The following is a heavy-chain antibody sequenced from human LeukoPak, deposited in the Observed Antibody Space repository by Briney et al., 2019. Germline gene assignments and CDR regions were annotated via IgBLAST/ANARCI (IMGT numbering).Heavy chain of an antibody. Sequence: PSETLSLTCTVSGGSIINSIYHWSWIRQPPGKGLEWIGEINHSGSTNYNPSLKSRVTISVDTSKNQFSLKLSSVTAADTAVYYCARVRRSSGWYYLYFDYWGQGTLVTVSS. J-gene: IGHJ4*02. V-gene: IGHV4-39*07. CDR1: GGSIINSIYH. D-gene: IGHD6-19*01. CDR3: ARVRRSSGWYYLYFDY. CDR2: INHSGST.